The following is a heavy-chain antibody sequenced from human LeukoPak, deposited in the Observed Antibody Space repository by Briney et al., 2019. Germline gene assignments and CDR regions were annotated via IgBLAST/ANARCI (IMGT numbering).Heavy chain of an antibody. Sequence: PGGSLRLSCVASGFTFSRYAMHWVRLAPGKGLECVAVISYDGSNKYYADSVKGGFTISRDNSKNTLYLQMNSLRAEDTALYYCARDGNFYYGPGSYCDYWGQGTLVTVSS. CDR1: GFTFSRYA. CDR3: ARDGNFYYGPGSYCDY. J-gene: IGHJ4*02. V-gene: IGHV3-30-3*01. D-gene: IGHD3-10*01. CDR2: ISYDGSNK.